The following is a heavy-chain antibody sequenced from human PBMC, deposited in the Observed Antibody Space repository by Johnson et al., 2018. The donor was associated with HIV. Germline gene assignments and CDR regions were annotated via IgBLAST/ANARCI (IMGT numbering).Heavy chain of an antibody. Sequence: VQLVESGGGLVQPGRSLRLSCAASGFTFDDYAMHWVRQAPGKGLEWVSGISWNSGSIGYADSVKGRFTISRDNAKNSLYLQMNGLRPEDTGIYYCAKDIVYGVYGSQGAFHIWGRGTMVKVSS. J-gene: IGHJ3*02. CDR1: GFTFDDYA. CDR3: AKDIVYGVYGSQGAFHI. CDR2: ISWNSGSI. V-gene: IGHV3-9*01. D-gene: IGHD4-17*01.